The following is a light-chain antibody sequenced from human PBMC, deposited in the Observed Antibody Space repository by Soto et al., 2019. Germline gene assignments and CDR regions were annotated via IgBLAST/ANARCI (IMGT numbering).Light chain of an antibody. Sequence: DIQMTQSPSSLSAFVGDRVTITCRANQGISTYLAWYQQQPGKVPKLLIYAASTLQSGVPSRFSGSTFGTDLTLTISSLQPEDVGTYYCQKYNTAPFPFGPGTKVDIK. CDR2: AAS. V-gene: IGKV1-27*01. CDR1: QGISTY. J-gene: IGKJ3*01. CDR3: QKYNTAPFP.